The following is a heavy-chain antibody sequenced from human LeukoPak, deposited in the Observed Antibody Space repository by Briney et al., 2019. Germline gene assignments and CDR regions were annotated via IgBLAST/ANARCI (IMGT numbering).Heavy chain of an antibody. D-gene: IGHD6-13*01. CDR3: ARDSGEYSSSWTRSDY. CDR1: GFTFSSYW. Sequence: GGSLRLSCAASGFTFSSYWMSWVRQAPGKGLEWVANIKQDGSVEYYVVSVKGRFTISRDNAKESLYLQMNSLRAEDTAVYYCARDSGEYSSSWTRSDYWGQGTLVTVSS. CDR2: IKQDGSVE. J-gene: IGHJ4*02. V-gene: IGHV3-7*05.